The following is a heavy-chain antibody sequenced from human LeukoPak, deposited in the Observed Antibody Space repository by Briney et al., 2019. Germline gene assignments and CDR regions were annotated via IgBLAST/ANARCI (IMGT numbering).Heavy chain of an antibody. Sequence: GGSLRLSCAASGFTFTGSWMHWVRQVPGKGLLWVARTNGDGSTINYADSVKGRFTISRDDANNMLYLQMNSLKVEDMAVYYCARAGYYRFDYWGQGVLVTVSS. CDR3: ARAGYYRFDY. CDR1: GFTFTGSW. V-gene: IGHV3-74*01. CDR2: TNGDGSTI. J-gene: IGHJ4*02. D-gene: IGHD4-17*01.